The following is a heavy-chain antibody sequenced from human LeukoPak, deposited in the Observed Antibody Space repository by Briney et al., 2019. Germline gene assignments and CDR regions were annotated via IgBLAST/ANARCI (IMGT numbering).Heavy chain of an antibody. CDR2: IYSNGVT. Sequence: PGGSLRLSCAASGFTVSNNYMIWVRQAPGKGLEWVSLIYSNGVTNYADSVKGRFTISRDNAKNSLYLQMNSLRAEDTAVYYCARVSDSGSYFNYWGQGTLVTVSS. D-gene: IGHD1-26*01. CDR1: GFTVSNNY. V-gene: IGHV3-66*01. CDR3: ARVSDSGSYFNY. J-gene: IGHJ4*02.